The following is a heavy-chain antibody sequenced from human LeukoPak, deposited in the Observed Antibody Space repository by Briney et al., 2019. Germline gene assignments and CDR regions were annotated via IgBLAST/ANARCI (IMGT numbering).Heavy chain of an antibody. CDR1: GFTFSSYA. D-gene: IGHD3-10*01. J-gene: IGHJ4*02. V-gene: IGHV3-23*01. Sequence: GGSLRLSCAASGFTFSSYAMSWVRQAPGKGLEWVSAISGSGGSTYYADSVKGRFTISRDNSKNTLYLQMNSLRAEDTAVHYCAKEGGTMVRGVIRRVYYFDYWGQGTLVTVSS. CDR2: ISGSGGST. CDR3: AKEGGTMVRGVIRRVYYFDY.